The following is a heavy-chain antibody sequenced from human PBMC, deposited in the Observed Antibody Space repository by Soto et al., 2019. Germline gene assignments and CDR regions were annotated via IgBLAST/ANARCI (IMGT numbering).Heavy chain of an antibody. CDR1: GFTVSSNY. J-gene: IGHJ6*02. CDR2: IYSGGST. Sequence: GGSLRLSCAASGFTVSSNYMSWVRQAPGKGLEWVSVIYSGGSTYYADSVKGRFTISRDNSKNTLYLQMNSLRAEDTAVFYCARVGGQYYYYYYGMDVWGQGTTVTVSS. V-gene: IGHV3-53*01. D-gene: IGHD3-16*01. CDR3: ARVGGQYYYYYYGMDV.